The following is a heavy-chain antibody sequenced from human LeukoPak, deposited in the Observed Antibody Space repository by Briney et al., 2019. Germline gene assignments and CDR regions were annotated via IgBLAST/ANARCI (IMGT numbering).Heavy chain of an antibody. CDR1: GYTFTSYV. Sequence: ASVKVSCKASGYTFTSYVINWVRQATGQGREWMGWMNPNSGNTGYAQKFQGRVTITRNTSISTAYMELSSLRSEDTAVYYCARQQTAAAGTWYYYYYMDVWGKGTTVTVSS. D-gene: IGHD6-13*01. J-gene: IGHJ6*03. CDR3: ARQQTAAAGTWYYYYYMDV. CDR2: MNPNSGNT. V-gene: IGHV1-8*03.